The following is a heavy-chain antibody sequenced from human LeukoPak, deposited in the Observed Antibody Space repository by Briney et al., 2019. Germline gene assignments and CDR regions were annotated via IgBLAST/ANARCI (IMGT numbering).Heavy chain of an antibody. V-gene: IGHV3-74*01. Sequence: PGGSLRLSCAASGFTFNYFWMHWVRQVPGKGLVWVSGNDGTATYYADSVKGRFTISRDNAKNTVYLQMNGLRAEDTTVYYCATVSEYWGQGTLVTVSS. J-gene: IGHJ4*02. CDR2: NDGTAT. CDR1: GFTFNYFW. CDR3: ATVSEY.